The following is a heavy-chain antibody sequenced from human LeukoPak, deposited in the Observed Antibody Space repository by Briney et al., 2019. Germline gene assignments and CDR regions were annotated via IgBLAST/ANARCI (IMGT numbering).Heavy chain of an antibody. CDR1: GFTFRDYY. V-gene: IGHV3-11*01. J-gene: IGHJ4*02. D-gene: IGHD3-22*01. CDR3: AKGSARYDSSGYFDY. Sequence: PGGSLRLSCLASGFTFRDYYMTWIRQVPGKGLEWISFISSRGTTTYYADSVKGRFTISRDNSKNTLYLQMNSLRAEDTAVYYCAKGSARYDSSGYFDYWGQGTLVTVSS. CDR2: ISSRGTTT.